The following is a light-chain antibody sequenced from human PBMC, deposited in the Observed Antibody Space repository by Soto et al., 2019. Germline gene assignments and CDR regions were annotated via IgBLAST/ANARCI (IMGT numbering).Light chain of an antibody. V-gene: IGKV3-11*01. J-gene: IGKJ4*01. CDR1: QNISNY. CDR3: QQRSNWPRALT. Sequence: IVLTQSPATLSLSPGKRASLSCRASQNISNYLIWYQQKTGKAPTLLIYDVSNRATGIPARFSGSGSGTDFTLTISSLEPQEFAGYYCQQRSNWPRALTFGGGTKVDNK. CDR2: DVS.